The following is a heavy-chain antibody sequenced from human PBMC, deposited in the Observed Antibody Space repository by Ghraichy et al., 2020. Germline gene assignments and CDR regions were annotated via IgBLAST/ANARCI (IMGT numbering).Heavy chain of an antibody. Sequence: GGSLRLSCAASGFTFSSYAMSWVRQAPGKGLEWVSAISGSGGSTYYADSVKGRFTISRDNSKNTLYLQMNSLRAEDTAVYYCAKMTSRSVGYCSGGSCYPYYFDYWGQGTLVTVSS. CDR2: ISGSGGST. J-gene: IGHJ4*02. D-gene: IGHD2-15*01. CDR1: GFTFSSYA. V-gene: IGHV3-23*01. CDR3: AKMTSRSVGYCSGGSCYPYYFDY.